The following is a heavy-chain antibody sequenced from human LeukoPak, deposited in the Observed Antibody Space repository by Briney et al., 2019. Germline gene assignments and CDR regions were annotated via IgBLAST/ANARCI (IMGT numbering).Heavy chain of an antibody. Sequence: APVKVSCKASGYTFTGYYMHWVRQAPGQGLEWMGRINPNSGGTNYAQKFQGRVTMTRDTSISTAYMELGRLRSDDTAVYYCARDEGDFCSGYIQSWGQGTLVTVSS. CDR3: ARDEGDFCSGYIQS. CDR2: INPNSGGT. J-gene: IGHJ4*02. CDR1: GYTFTGYY. D-gene: IGHD3-3*01. V-gene: IGHV1-2*06.